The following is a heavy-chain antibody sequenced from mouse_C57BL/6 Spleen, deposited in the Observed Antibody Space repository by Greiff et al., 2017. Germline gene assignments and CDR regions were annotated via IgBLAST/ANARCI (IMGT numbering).Heavy chain of an antibody. V-gene: IGHV1-82*01. CDR1: GYAFSSSW. J-gene: IGHJ2*01. CDR3: ARSTWYYGSINFDY. Sequence: VQLQQSGPELVKPGASVKISCKASGYAFSSSWMNWVKQRPGKGLEWIGRIYPGDGDTNYNGKFKGKATLTADKSSSTAYMQLSSLTSEDSAVYFCARSTWYYGSINFDYWGQGTTLTVSS. CDR2: IYPGDGDT. D-gene: IGHD1-1*01.